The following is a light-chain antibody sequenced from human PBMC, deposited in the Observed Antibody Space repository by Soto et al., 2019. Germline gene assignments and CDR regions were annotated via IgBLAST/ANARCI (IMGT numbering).Light chain of an antibody. CDR3: QQYGSSPGT. CDR2: GAS. Sequence: EIVLTQSPGTLSLSPGERATLSCRASQSVSSSYLAWYQQKPGQAPRLLIYGASSRATGIPDMFSGSGSGTEFTITISRLEPEDFAVYYCQQYGSSPGTFGQGTKVEIK. V-gene: IGKV3-20*01. CDR1: QSVSSSY. J-gene: IGKJ1*01.